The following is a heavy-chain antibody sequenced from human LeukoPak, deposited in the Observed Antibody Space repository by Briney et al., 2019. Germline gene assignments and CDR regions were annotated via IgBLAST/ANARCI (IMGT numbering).Heavy chain of an antibody. CDR1: GFTFSSYA. D-gene: IGHD3-10*01. CDR3: TKDRGIYGSGSYYND. CDR2: ISGSGGST. Sequence: SGGSLRLSCAASGFTFSSYAMSWVRQAPGKGLEWVSGISGSGGSTNYADSVKGRFTISRDNSKNTLYLQMISLRAEDTAVYYCTKDRGIYGSGSYYNDWGQGTLVTVSS. J-gene: IGHJ4*02. V-gene: IGHV3-23*01.